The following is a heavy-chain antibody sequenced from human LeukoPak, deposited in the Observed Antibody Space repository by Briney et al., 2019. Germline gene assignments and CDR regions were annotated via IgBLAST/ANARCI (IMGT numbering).Heavy chain of an antibody. Sequence: ASVKVSCKASGYTFTGYYMHWVRQAPGQGLEWMGIINPSGGSTSYAQKFQGRVTMTRDMSTSTVYMELSSLRSEDTAVYYCARLGYCSGGSCGNDAFDIWGQGTMVTVSS. D-gene: IGHD2-15*01. J-gene: IGHJ3*02. CDR1: GYTFTGYY. CDR3: ARLGYCSGGSCGNDAFDI. CDR2: INPSGGST. V-gene: IGHV1-46*01.